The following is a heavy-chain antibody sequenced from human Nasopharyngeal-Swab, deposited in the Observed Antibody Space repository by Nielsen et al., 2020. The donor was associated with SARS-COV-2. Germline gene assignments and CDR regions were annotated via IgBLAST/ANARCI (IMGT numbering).Heavy chain of an antibody. J-gene: IGHJ6*03. CDR1: GGSISSYY. CDR3: ARVVVGTGGYYYYMDV. Sequence: SETLSLTCTVSGGSISSYYWSWIRQPLGKGLEWIGYIYYSGSTNYNPSLKSRVTISVDTSKNQFSLKLSSVTAADTAVYYCARVVVGTGGYYYYMDVWGKGTTVAVSS. V-gene: IGHV4-59*01. D-gene: IGHD2-21*01. CDR2: IYYSGST.